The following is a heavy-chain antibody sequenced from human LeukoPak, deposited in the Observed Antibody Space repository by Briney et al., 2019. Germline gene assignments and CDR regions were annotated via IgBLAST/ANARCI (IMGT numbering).Heavy chain of an antibody. CDR2: ISGSSGST. D-gene: IGHD6-25*01. CDR3: AKAAAVIPAPGVLFDY. CDR1: GFTFSNYA. Sequence: PGGSVRLSCAASGFTFSNYAMSWVRQAPGKGLEWVSAISGSSGSTYYADSVKGRFTISRDNSKNTLYLQMNSLRAEDTAIFYCAKAAAVIPAPGVLFDYWGQGTLVTVSS. V-gene: IGHV3-23*01. J-gene: IGHJ4*02.